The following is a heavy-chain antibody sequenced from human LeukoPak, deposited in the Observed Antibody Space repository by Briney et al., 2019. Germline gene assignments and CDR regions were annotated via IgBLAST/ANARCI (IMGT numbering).Heavy chain of an antibody. V-gene: IGHV1-18*01. J-gene: IGHJ4*02. CDR2: ISAYNGNT. CDR3: ARVGSYYGKEGY. D-gene: IGHD1-26*01. Sequence: ASVKLSCKASGYTFTSYGISWVRQAPGQGLEWVGWISAYNGNTNYAQKLQGRDTMTTDTHTSTPYMELRSLRSDYTAVYYCARVGSYYGKEGYWGQGTLVTVSS. CDR1: GYTFTSYG.